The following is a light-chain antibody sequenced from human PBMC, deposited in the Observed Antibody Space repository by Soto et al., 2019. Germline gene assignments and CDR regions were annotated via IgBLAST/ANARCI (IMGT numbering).Light chain of an antibody. Sequence: ETVLTQSPGAVSLSPGERATLSCRTSQSVNNNFLAWYQQKPGQAPRLLIYGVFNRASGIPERVSGSGSGTDFTLTISGLEPEDSAVYYCQHYDGSPRTFGQGTKLEIK. CDR2: GVF. CDR1: QSVNNNF. CDR3: QHYDGSPRT. J-gene: IGKJ2*01. V-gene: IGKV3-20*01.